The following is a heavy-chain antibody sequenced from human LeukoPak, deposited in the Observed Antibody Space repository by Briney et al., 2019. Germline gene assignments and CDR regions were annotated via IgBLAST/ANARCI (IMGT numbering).Heavy chain of an antibody. CDR3: ARHGIVVVPAAIPHNWFDP. V-gene: IGHV4-39*01. Sequence: SETLSLTCTVSGGSISSSSYYWGWIRQPPGKGLEWIGSMYYSGNTYYNPSLKSRVTISVDTSKNQFSLKLSSVTAADTAVYYCARHGIVVVPAAIPHNWFDPWGQGTLVTVSS. J-gene: IGHJ5*02. D-gene: IGHD2-2*02. CDR1: GGSISSSSYY. CDR2: MYYSGNT.